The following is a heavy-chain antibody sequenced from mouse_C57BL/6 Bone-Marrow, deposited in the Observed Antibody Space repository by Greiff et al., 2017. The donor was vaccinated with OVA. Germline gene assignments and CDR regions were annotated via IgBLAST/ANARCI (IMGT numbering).Heavy chain of an antibody. CDR3: AREGGMVTPAWFAY. D-gene: IGHD2-2*01. V-gene: IGHV5-4*01. CDR1: GFTFSSYA. CDR2: ISDGGSYT. J-gene: IGHJ3*01. Sequence: EVHLVESGGGLVKPGGSLKLSCAASGFTFSSYAMSWVRQTPEKRLEWVATISDGGSYTYYPDNVKGRFTISRDNAKNNLYLQMSHLKSEDTAMYYCAREGGMVTPAWFAYWGQGTLVTVSA.